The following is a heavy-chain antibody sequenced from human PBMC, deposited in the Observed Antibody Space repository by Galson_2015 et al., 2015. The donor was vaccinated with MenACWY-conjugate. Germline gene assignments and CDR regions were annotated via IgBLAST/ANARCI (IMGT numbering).Heavy chain of an antibody. J-gene: IGHJ4*02. CDR1: GFIFSSHT. CDR2: ISISSSYI. CDR3: ARDYARLEWLSAYYFDY. Sequence: SLRLSCATSGFIFSSHTMNWVRQAPGKGLEWVSSISISSSYIYYADSVKGRFTISRDNAKNSLYLQMNSLTAEDTAVYYCARDYARLEWLSAYYFDYWGQGTPVTVSS. D-gene: IGHD3-3*01. V-gene: IGHV3-21*01.